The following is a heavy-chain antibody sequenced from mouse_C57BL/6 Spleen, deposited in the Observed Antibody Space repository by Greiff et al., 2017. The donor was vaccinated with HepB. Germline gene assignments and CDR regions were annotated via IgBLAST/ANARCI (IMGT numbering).Heavy chain of an antibody. CDR1: GYSFTGYY. D-gene: IGHD2-1*01. CDR2: INPSTGGT. Sequence: VQLQQSGPELVKPGASVKISCKASGYSFTGYYMNWVKQSPEKSLEWIGEINPSTGGTTYNQKFKAKATLTVDKSSSTAYMQLKSLTSEDSAVYYCARSRRGNPFAYWGQGTLVTVSA. CDR3: ARSRRGNPFAY. V-gene: IGHV1-42*01. J-gene: IGHJ3*01.